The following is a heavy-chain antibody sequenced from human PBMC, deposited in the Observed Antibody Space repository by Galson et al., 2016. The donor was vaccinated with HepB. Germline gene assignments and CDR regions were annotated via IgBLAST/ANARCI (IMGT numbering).Heavy chain of an antibody. CDR1: GFTFSSFA. Sequence: SLRLSCAASGFTFSSFAMHWVRQAPGKGLEWVALVWYDGITTYYVDSVKGRFTISKDNSDNTMYLQMSSLRAADTAVYYCAREYSTAGFDYWGQGTLVTVSS. CDR2: VWYDGITT. J-gene: IGHJ4*02. V-gene: IGHV3-33*01. CDR3: AREYSTAGFDY. D-gene: IGHD2-21*01.